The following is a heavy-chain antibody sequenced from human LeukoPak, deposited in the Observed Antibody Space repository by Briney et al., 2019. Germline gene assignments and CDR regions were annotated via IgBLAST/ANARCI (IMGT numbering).Heavy chain of an antibody. D-gene: IGHD3-3*01. V-gene: IGHV4-59*01. CDR1: GGSISSYY. J-gene: IGHJ4*02. Sequence: NASETLSLNCTVSGGSISSYYWSWIRQPPGKGLEWIGYIYYSGSTNYNPSLKSRVTISVDTSKNQFSLKLSSVTAADTAVYYCARASSWSGYYELGYWGQGTLVTVSS. CDR3: ARASSWSGYYELGY. CDR2: IYYSGST.